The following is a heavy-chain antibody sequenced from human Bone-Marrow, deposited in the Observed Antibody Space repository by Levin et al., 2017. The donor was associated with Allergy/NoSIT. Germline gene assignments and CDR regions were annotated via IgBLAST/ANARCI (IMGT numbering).Heavy chain of an antibody. Sequence: ASVKVSCKTSNYPFTSNGISWVRQAPGQGLEWMGWTTVYNGDTKYAQKFQGRVTMATDTSTSTAYMELTGLRSDDTAVYCCATLRYYFDFTANSEGIVFEYWGQGTLDTVSS. V-gene: IGHV1-18*01. CDR2: TTVYNGDT. J-gene: IGHJ4*02. CDR3: ATLRYYFDFTANSEGIVFEY. D-gene: IGHD3-22*01. CDR1: NYPFTSNG.